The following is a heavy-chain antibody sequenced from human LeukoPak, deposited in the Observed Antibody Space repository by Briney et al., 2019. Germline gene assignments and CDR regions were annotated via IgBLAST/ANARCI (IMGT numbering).Heavy chain of an antibody. V-gene: IGHV3-48*01. CDR1: GFTFSTYS. CDR2: ISHGSTRI. Sequence: PGGSLRLSCAASGFTFSTYSMNWVRQAPGKGLEWISYISHGSTRIFYADSVEGRFTVSRDDAKNALFLQMNSLRVEDTAVYYCTRDPGNSHAMDSWGQGTLVSVSS. D-gene: IGHD1-1*01. CDR3: TRDPGNSHAMDS. J-gene: IGHJ4*02.